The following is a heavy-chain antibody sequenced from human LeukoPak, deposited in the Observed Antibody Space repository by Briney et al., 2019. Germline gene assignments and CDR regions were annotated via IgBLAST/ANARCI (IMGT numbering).Heavy chain of an antibody. D-gene: IGHD2-15*01. Sequence: GGSLRLSCAASGFTFDDYAMHWVRQAPGKGLEWFSLISGDGGSTYYADSVKGRFTISRDNSKNSLYLQMNSLRTEDTALYYCAKDTEGDCSGGSCYELDYWGQGTLVTVSS. CDR1: GFTFDDYA. CDR2: ISGDGGST. CDR3: AKDTEGDCSGGSCYELDY. V-gene: IGHV3-43*02. J-gene: IGHJ4*02.